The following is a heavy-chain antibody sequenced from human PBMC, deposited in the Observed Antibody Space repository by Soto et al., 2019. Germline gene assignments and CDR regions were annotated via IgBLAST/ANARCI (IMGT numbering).Heavy chain of an antibody. D-gene: IGHD4-4*01. J-gene: IGHJ3*02. CDR1: GFTFSSYW. Sequence: EVQLVESGGGLVQPGGSLRLSCAASGFTFSSYWMHWVRQAPGKGLVWVSRVNSDGSSTTYADSVKGRFPISRDNAKNTLYLQMNSLRVEDTAVYHCAKADYRARGAFDIWGQGTMVTVPS. V-gene: IGHV3-74*01. CDR3: AKADYRARGAFDI. CDR2: VNSDGSST.